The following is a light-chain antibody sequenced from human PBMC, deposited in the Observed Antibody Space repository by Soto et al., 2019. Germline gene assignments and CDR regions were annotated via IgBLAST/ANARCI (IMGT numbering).Light chain of an antibody. V-gene: IGKV1-39*01. CDR3: QQSFSTTWT. CDR2: AAS. J-gene: IGKJ1*01. Sequence: DIQMTQSPSSLSASVGDSVTITCRASQNINNYLSWYQHKPGKAPKLLIYAASNLQSGVPSSFSGSRSGTEFTLTISRLYPEDFATYYCQQSFSTTWTFGHGTKVEIK. CDR1: QNINNY.